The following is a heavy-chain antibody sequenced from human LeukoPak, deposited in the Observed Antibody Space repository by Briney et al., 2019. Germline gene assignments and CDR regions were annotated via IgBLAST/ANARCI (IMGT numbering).Heavy chain of an antibody. CDR2: ISAYNGNT. D-gene: IGHD3-22*01. J-gene: IGHJ3*02. V-gene: IGHV1-18*01. CDR1: GYIFTNFG. Sequence: ASVKVSCKASGYIFTNFGISWVRQAPGQGLEWMGWISAYNGNTNYAQKFQGRATMTTDTSTSTAYMELRSLRSDDTAVYYCARDDSSGYSAFDIWGQGTMVTVSS. CDR3: ARDDSSGYSAFDI.